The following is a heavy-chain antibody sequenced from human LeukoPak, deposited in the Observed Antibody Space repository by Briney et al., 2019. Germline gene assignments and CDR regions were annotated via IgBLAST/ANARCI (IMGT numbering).Heavy chain of an antibody. CDR2: IYYSGST. CDR1: GGSISSYY. Sequence: SETLSLTCTVSGGSISSYYWSWIRQPPGKELEWIGYIYYSGSTNYNPSLKSRVTISVDTSKNQFSLKLSSVTAADTAVYYCARQASYGDYPHLFDYWGQGTLVTVSS. CDR3: ARQASYGDYPHLFDY. D-gene: IGHD4-17*01. V-gene: IGHV4-59*08. J-gene: IGHJ4*02.